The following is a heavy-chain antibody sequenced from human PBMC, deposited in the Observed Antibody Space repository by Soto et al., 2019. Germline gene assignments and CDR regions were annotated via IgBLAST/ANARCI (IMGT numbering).Heavy chain of an antibody. D-gene: IGHD3-10*01. V-gene: IGHV1-46*03. Sequence: GASVKVSCKASGYTFTSYYMRWVRQAPGQGLEWMGIINPSGGSTSYAQKFQGRVTMTRDTSTSTVYMELSSLRSEDTAVYYCARVVEFSGYGSAKPYYGMDVWGQGTTVTVSS. CDR3: ARVVEFSGYGSAKPYYGMDV. CDR2: INPSGGST. CDR1: GYTFTSYY. J-gene: IGHJ6*02.